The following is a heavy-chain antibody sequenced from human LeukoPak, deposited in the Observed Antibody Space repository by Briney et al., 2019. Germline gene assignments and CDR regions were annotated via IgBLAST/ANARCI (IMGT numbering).Heavy chain of an antibody. D-gene: IGHD3-3*01. J-gene: IGHJ5*02. CDR3: ARASRVYDFWSGSWFDP. CDR1: GGTFSSYA. CDR2: IIPIFGTA. V-gene: IGHV1-69*06. Sequence: GASVKVSCKASGGTFSSYAISWVRQAPGQGLEWMGGIIPIFGTANYAQKFQGRVTITADKSTSTAYMELSSLRSEDTAVYYCARASRVYDFWSGSWFDPWGQGTLVTVSS.